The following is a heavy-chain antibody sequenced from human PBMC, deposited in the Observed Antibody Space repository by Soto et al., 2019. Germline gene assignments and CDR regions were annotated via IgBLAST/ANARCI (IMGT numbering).Heavy chain of an antibody. V-gene: IGHV1-69*02. Sequence: ASVKVSCKASGGTFSSFTISWVRQAPGQGLEWMGRIIPILGIANYAQKFQGRVTITADKSTSTAYMELSSLRSEDTAVYYCAADSRYCSGGNCEDYWGQGTLVTVTS. J-gene: IGHJ4*02. CDR1: GGTFSSFT. CDR2: IIPILGIA. D-gene: IGHD2-15*01. CDR3: AADSRYCSGGNCEDY.